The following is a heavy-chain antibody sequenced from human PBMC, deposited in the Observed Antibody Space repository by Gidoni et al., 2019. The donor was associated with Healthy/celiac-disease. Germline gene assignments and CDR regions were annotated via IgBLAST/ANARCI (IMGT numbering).Heavy chain of an antibody. J-gene: IGHJ4*02. CDR3: AREYCSSTSCYEGDFDY. Sequence: QVQLVQSGAEVKQPGSSVKVSCKASGGTFSSYAISWVRQAPGQGLEWMGGFIPIFGTANYAQKFQGRVTITADESTSTAYMELSSLRSEDTAVYYCAREYCSSTSCYEGDFDYWGQGTLVTVSS. CDR1: GGTFSSYA. V-gene: IGHV1-69*01. CDR2: FIPIFGTA. D-gene: IGHD2-2*01.